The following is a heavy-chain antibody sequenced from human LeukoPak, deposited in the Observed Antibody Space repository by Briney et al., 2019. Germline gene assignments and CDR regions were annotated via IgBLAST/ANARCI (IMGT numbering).Heavy chain of an antibody. CDR1: GFTFNNYS. Sequence: GGSLRLSCAASGFTFNNYSMHWVRQAPGKGLEWAALISYDGSNKYYADSVKGRFTISRDNSKNTLNLQMNSLRAQDTAVYYCARGGYCTSTSCYLVHYYGMDVWGQGTTVTVSS. V-gene: IGHV3-30-3*01. J-gene: IGHJ6*02. D-gene: IGHD2-2*01. CDR2: ISYDGSNK. CDR3: ARGGYCTSTSCYLVHYYGMDV.